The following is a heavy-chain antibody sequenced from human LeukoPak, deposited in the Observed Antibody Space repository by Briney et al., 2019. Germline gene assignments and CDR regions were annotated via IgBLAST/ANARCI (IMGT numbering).Heavy chain of an antibody. D-gene: IGHD4/OR15-4a*01. J-gene: IGHJ4*02. V-gene: IGHV3-53*01. CDR1: GFTVSSNS. CDR2: IYNSSRI. Sequence: GGSLRLSCTVSGFTVSSNSMSWVRQAPGKGLEWVSFIYNSSRIHYSDSVKGRFTISRDNSKNTLYLQMNSLRAEDTAVYYCARRAGAYSHPYDYRGQGTLVTVSS. CDR3: ARRAGAYSHPYDY.